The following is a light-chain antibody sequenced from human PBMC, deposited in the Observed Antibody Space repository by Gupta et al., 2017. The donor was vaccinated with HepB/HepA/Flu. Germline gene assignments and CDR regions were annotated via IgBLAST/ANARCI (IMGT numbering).Light chain of an antibody. Sequence: QSALTQPASVSGSPGQSLTISCTGTSSDVGRYNLVSWYQQHPGKAPKFLIYEVSKGPSGVSNRFPGSKSGNTASLTISGLQAEDEAYYYCCSYAGSSTVVFGTGTTVTVL. J-gene: IGLJ1*01. CDR1: SSDVGRYNL. V-gene: IGLV2-23*02. CDR2: EVS. CDR3: CSYAGSSTVV.